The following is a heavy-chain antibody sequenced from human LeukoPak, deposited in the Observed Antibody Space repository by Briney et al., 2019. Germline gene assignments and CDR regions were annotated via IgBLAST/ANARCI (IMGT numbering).Heavy chain of an antibody. CDR3: ARRPYYYDRIGTFDI. CDR2: IYYSGGT. J-gene: IGHJ3*02. V-gene: IGHV4-39*01. CDR1: GGSISGSSYY. D-gene: IGHD3-22*01. Sequence: SETLSLTCTVSGGSISGSSYYWGWIRQPPGKGLEWIGDIYYSGGTDYNPSLKSRVTISVDTSKNQSSLRLSSVTAADTAVYYCARRPYYYDRIGTFDIWGQGTMVTVSS.